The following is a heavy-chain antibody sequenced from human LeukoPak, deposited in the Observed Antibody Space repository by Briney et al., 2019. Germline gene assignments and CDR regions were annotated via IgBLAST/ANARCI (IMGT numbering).Heavy chain of an antibody. CDR1: GFTFSSYA. CDR2: ISYDGSNK. J-gene: IGHJ4*02. Sequence: GGSLRLSCAASGFTFSSYAMHWVRQAPGKGLEWVAVISYDGSNKYYADSVKGRFTISRDNAKNSLFLQMNSLRAEDTALYYCARFGYGGKVDYWGRGTLVTVSS. CDR3: ARFGYGGKVDY. V-gene: IGHV3-30-3*01. D-gene: IGHD4-23*01.